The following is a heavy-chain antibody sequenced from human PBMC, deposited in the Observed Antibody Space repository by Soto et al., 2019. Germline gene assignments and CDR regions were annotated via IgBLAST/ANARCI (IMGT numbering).Heavy chain of an antibody. J-gene: IGHJ4*02. Sequence: SVKVSCKASGYTFTGYYMHWVRQAPGQGLEWMGRIIPILGIANYAQKFQGRVTITADKSTSTAYMELSSLRSEDTAVYYCARDIKLDYWGQGTLVTVSS. CDR2: IIPILGIA. V-gene: IGHV1-69*04. CDR1: GYTFTGYY. D-gene: IGHD1-20*01. CDR3: ARDIKLDY.